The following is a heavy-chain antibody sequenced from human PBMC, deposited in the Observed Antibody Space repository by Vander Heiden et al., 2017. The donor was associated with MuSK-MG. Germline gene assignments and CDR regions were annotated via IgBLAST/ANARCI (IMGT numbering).Heavy chain of an antibody. CDR1: GGSISSGNYY. D-gene: IGHD2-2*01. J-gene: IGHJ6*03. CDR2: IYYSGST. Sequence: QVQLQESGPGLVKPSQTLSLTCTVSGGSISSGNYYWSWIRQHPGKGLEWIGYIYYSGSTYYNPSLKSRVTISVDTSKNQCSLKLSSVTAADTAVYYCARAGRTSRAGYYYMDVWGKGTTVTVSS. V-gene: IGHV4-31*03. CDR3: ARAGRTSRAGYYYMDV.